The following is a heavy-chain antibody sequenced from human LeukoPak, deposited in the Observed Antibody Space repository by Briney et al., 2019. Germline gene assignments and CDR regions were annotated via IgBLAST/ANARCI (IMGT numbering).Heavy chain of an antibody. D-gene: IGHD1-26*01. V-gene: IGHV3-23*01. CDR2: ISGSGDST. CDR3: ATPRGSGSYLAFDY. J-gene: IGHJ4*02. CDR1: KFTFSNYA. Sequence: GGSLRLSCAASKFTFSNYAMSWVRQAPGKGLEWVSAISGSGDSTYYADSVKGRFTISRDNAKNTLYLQMNSLRAEDTAVYYCATPRGSGSYLAFDYWGQGTLVTVSS.